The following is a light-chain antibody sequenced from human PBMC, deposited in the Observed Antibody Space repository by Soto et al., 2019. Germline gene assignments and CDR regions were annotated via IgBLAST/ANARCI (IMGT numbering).Light chain of an antibody. CDR1: GNDVGRYNY. CDR2: DLS. CDR3: SSYTGSSTV. J-gene: IGLJ1*01. V-gene: IGLV2-14*03. Sequence: QSALTQPASVSGSPGQSITISCTGTGNDVGRYNYVSWYQHHPGKGPKLIMYDLSTRSSGVSSRFSGSKSGNTASLTISGLQAEDEADYYCSSYTGSSTVFGTGTKLTVL.